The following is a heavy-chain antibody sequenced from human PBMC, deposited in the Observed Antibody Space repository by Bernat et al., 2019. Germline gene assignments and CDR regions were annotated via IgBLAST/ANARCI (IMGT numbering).Heavy chain of an antibody. D-gene: IGHD3-22*01. V-gene: IGHV3-23*01. CDR2: ITGTGSNT. CDR1: GFTFSNYA. CDR3: AKMRVAYDTSGYSPPDFDY. Sequence: EVQLLESGGGLVQPGGSLRLSCAASGFTFSNYAMSWVRQASGKGLEWVSTITGTGSNTYYADSVKGRFTISRDNSKNTLYLQMNSVRAEDTAVYYCAKMRVAYDTSGYSPPDFDYWGQRTLVTVSS. J-gene: IGHJ4*02.